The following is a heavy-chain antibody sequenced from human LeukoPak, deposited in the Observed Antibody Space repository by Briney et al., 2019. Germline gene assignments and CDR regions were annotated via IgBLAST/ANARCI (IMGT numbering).Heavy chain of an antibody. CDR1: GYTFTNYD. CDR3: ARERGRQLGVDP. D-gene: IGHD3-10*01. J-gene: IGHJ5*02. Sequence: ASVKVSCKASGYTFTNYDINWVRQAPGQGLEWMGWISAYDGNTNSAQNLLGRVSMTTDTSTSTAYMELRSLRSDDTAVYYCARERGRQLGVDPWGQGTLVTVSS. CDR2: ISAYDGNT. V-gene: IGHV1-18*01.